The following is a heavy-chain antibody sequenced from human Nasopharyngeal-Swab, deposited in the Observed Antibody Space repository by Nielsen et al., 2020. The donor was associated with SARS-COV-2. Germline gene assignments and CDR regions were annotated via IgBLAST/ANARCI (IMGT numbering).Heavy chain of an antibody. CDR1: GGSINSSSYY. Sequence: SETLSLTCTVSGGSINSSSYYWGWIRQPPGKGLEWIGSIYYSGSTYYNPSLESRVTISVDTSKNQFSLKLSSVTAADTAVYYCAISGWYYACDIWGQGTMVTVSS. J-gene: IGHJ3*02. CDR2: IYYSGST. D-gene: IGHD6-19*01. CDR3: AISGWYYACDI. V-gene: IGHV4-39*07.